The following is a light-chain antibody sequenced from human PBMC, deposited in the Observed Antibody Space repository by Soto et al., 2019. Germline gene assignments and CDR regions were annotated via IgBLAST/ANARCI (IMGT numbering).Light chain of an antibody. J-gene: IGLJ1*01. V-gene: IGLV1-44*01. CDR1: ISNIGSNP. CDR3: ATWDDRLNGYV. Sequence: QSVLTQPPSASGTPGQRVTISCSGSISNIGSNPVNWYQQLPGTAPKLLIYSNDHRPSGVPDRFSGSKSGTSASLAISGLQSEDEADYYCATWDDRLNGYVFGSGTKLTVL. CDR2: SND.